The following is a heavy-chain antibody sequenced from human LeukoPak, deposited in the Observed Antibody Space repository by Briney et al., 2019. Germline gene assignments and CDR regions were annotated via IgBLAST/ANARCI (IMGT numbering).Heavy chain of an antibody. V-gene: IGHV3-21*01. Sequence: PGGSLRLSCAASGFTFSSYSMNWVRQAPGKGLEWVSSISSSSSSYIYYADSVKGRFTISRDNAKNSLYLQMNSLRAEDTAVYYCAKDSSDGDPFDSWGRGTLVTVSS. J-gene: IGHJ4*02. CDR1: GFTFSSYS. D-gene: IGHD4-17*01. CDR3: AKDSSDGDPFDS. CDR2: ISSSSSSYI.